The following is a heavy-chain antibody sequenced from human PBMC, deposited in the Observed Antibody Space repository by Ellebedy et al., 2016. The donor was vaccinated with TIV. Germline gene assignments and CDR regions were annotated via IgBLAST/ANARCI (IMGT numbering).Heavy chain of an antibody. V-gene: IGHV7-4-1*01. CDR3: ASRITMVRGSYYGMDV. D-gene: IGHD3-10*01. CDR1: GYTFTSYA. Sequence: ASVKVSXXASGYTFTSYAMNWVRQAPGQGLEWMGWINTNTGNPTYAQGFTGRFVFSLDTSVSTAYLQICSLKAEDTAVYYCASRITMVRGSYYGMDVWGQGTTVTVSS. J-gene: IGHJ6*02. CDR2: INTNTGNP.